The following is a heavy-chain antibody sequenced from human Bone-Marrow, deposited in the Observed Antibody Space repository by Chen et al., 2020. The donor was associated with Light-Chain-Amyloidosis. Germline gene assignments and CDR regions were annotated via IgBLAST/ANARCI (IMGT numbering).Heavy chain of an antibody. Sequence: EVQLEQSGPEVKKPGQSLKISCKGSGYTFPNYWIGLGRQMPGKGLEWMGVIYPDDADARYSPSFEGQVTISADKSITTAYLQWRSLKASDTAVYYCARRRDGYNFDYWGQGTLVTVSS. CDR3: ARRRDGYNFDY. CDR1: GYTFPNYW. D-gene: IGHD5-12*01. V-gene: IGHV5-51*01. CDR2: IYPDDADA. J-gene: IGHJ4*02.